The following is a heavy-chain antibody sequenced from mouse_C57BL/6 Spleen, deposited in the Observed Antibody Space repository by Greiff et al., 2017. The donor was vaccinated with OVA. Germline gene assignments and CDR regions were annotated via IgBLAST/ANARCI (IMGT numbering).Heavy chain of an antibody. CDR3: ARRGYPDY. CDR2: INPNNGGT. Sequence: VQLQQSGPELVKPRASVKIPCKASGYTFTDYNMDWVKQSHGKSLEWIGDINPNNGGTIYNQKFKGKATLTVDKSSSTAYMELRSLTSEDTAVYYCARRGYPDYWGQGTTLTVSS. CDR1: GYTFTDYN. D-gene: IGHD2-2*01. J-gene: IGHJ2*01. V-gene: IGHV1-18*01.